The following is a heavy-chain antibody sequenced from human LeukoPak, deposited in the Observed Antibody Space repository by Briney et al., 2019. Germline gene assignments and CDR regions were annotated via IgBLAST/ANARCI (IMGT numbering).Heavy chain of an antibody. CDR1: GFTFSDYY. D-gene: IGHD3-10*01. V-gene: IGHV3-11*04. J-gene: IGHJ4*02. CDR2: ISSGNDPI. CDR3: ARGYLSYGSGSYKIDY. Sequence: PGGSLRLSCAASGFTFSDYYMSWIRQAPGKGLEWVSYISSGNDPIYYADSVKGRFTISRDNAKNSLYLQMNSLRAEDTAAYYCARGYLSYGSGSYKIDYWGQGTLVTVSS.